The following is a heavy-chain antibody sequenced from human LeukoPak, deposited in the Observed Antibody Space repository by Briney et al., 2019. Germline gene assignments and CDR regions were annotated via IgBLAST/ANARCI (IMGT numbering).Heavy chain of an antibody. J-gene: IGHJ4*02. CDR2: ISSSGNTI. CDR3: AGRTMVRGVITDGTDY. D-gene: IGHD3-10*01. V-gene: IGHV3-11*04. Sequence: GGSLRLSCAASGFTFSDYYMSWIRQAPGKGLEWVSYISSSGNTICYADSVKGRFTISRDNAKNSLYLQMNSLRAEDTAVYYCAGRTMVRGVITDGTDYWGQGTLVTVSS. CDR1: GFTFSDYY.